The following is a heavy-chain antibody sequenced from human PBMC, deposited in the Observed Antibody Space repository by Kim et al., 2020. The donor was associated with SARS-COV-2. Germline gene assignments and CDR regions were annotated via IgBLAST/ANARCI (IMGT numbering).Heavy chain of an antibody. CDR1: GGTFSSCT. V-gene: IGHV1-69*02. D-gene: IGHD3-10*01. J-gene: IGHJ6*02. Sequence: SVKVSCKASGGTFSSCTINWVRQAPGQGLEWMGRTIPILSKTDYAQTFQGRVTIIADKSTSTAHMALSSLRSDDTAVYFCFVGLPLTSYYYFGLDVWGQGTTVTVSS. CDR2: TIPILSKT. CDR3: FVGLPLTSYYYFGLDV.